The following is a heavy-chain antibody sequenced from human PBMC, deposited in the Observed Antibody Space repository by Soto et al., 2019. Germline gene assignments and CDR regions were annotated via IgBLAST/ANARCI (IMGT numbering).Heavy chain of an antibody. CDR1: GFTFRSYS. CDR2: ISSSSSTI. V-gene: IGHV3-48*01. J-gene: IGHJ6*03. CDR3: ARSYCSGGNCYNYYYYYMDV. Sequence: GGSLRLSCVASGFTFRSYSMNWIRQAPRKGLDGIAYISSSSSTIYYADSVKGRFTISRDNAKNSLYLQMNRLRGEDTAVYYCARSYCSGGNCYNYYYYYMDVWGKGTTVTVSS. D-gene: IGHD2-15*01.